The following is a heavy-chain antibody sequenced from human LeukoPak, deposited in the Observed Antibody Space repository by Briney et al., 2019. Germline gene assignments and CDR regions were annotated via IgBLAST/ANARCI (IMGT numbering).Heavy chain of an antibody. CDR2: ITSDGGRT. Sequence: GGSLRLSCAASGFTFSSYAVHWVRQAPGKGLEYVSAITSDGGRTYYANSVKGRFTISRDNSKNTLYLQMGSLRAEDMAVYYCARSRGLDVHYYYYMDVWGKGTTVTVSS. J-gene: IGHJ6*03. CDR1: GFTFSSYA. D-gene: IGHD3-10*01. V-gene: IGHV3-64*01. CDR3: ARSRGLDVHYYYYMDV.